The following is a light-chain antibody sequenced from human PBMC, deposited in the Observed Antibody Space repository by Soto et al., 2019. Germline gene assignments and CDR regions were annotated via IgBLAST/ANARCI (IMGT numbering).Light chain of an antibody. CDR1: QSVSSSY. J-gene: IGKJ4*01. CDR2: GAS. V-gene: IGKV3-20*01. CDR3: KQYGSSLN. Sequence: EIVLTPSPGTLSLSPVERATLSFRASQSVSSSYLAWYQQKPGQAPRLLIYGASSRATGIPDRFSGSGSGTDFTLTISRLEPEDFAVYYCKQYGSSLNFGGGTKVDIK.